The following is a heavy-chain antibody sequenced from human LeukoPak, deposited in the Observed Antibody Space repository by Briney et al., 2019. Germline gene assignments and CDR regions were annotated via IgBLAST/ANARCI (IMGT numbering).Heavy chain of an antibody. CDR1: GYTFTSYA. D-gene: IGHD6-6*01. J-gene: IGHJ4*02. Sequence: ASVKVSCKASGYTFTSYAMNWVRQAPGQGLEWMGWINTNTGNPTYAQGFTGRFVFSLDTSVSTAYLQISSLKAEDTAVYHCAREGGLYSSSSSWGLFDYWGQGTLVTVSS. CDR3: AREGGLYSSSSSWGLFDY. CDR2: INTNTGNP. V-gene: IGHV7-4-1*02.